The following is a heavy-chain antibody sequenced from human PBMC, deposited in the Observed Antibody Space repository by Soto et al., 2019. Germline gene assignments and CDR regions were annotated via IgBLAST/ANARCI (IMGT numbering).Heavy chain of an antibody. D-gene: IGHD6-19*01. CDR3: AAAAIPVAGRHPDF. CDR2: INPNNGVT. J-gene: IGHJ4*02. CDR1: GYTFTGYY. V-gene: IGHV1-2*02. Sequence: GASVKVSCKASGYTFTGYYMHWVRQAPGQGLEWMGWINPNNGVTTYAKNFQGRVTMTRDSSICTAYMELSSLRSDDTAVYFCAAAAIPVAGRHPDFWGQGTVVTVSS.